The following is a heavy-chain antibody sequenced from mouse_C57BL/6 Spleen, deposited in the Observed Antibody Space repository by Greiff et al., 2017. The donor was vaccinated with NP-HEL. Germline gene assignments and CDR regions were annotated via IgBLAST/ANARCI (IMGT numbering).Heavy chain of an antibody. D-gene: IGHD3-2*02. CDR2: ISYSGST. V-gene: IGHV3-1*01. CDR1: GYSITSGYD. J-gene: IGHJ4*01. CDR3: ARGQLRPHAMDY. Sequence: EVQRVESGPGMVKPSQSLSLPCTVTGYSITSGYDSHLIRHFPGNQLEWLGYISYSGSTNYNPSLKSRISITHDTSKNHFFLKLNSVTTEDTATYYCARGQLRPHAMDYWGQGTSVTVSS.